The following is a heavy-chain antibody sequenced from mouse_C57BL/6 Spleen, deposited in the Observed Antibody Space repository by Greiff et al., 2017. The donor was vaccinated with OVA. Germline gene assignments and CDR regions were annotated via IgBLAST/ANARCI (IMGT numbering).Heavy chain of an antibody. CDR1: GYTFTSYW. CDR2: IDPSDSYT. V-gene: IGHV1-50*01. CDR3: ARAHSNYLLAY. Sequence: QVQLKQPGAELVKPGASVKLSCKASGYTFTSYWMQWVKQRPGQGLEWIGEIDPSDSYTNYNQKFKGKATLTVDTSSSTAYMQLSSLTSEDSAVYYCARAHSNYLLAYWGQGTLVTVSA. D-gene: IGHD2-5*01. J-gene: IGHJ3*01.